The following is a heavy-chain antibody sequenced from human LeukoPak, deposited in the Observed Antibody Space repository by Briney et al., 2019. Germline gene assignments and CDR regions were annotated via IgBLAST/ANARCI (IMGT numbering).Heavy chain of an antibody. CDR2: TIPIFGTA. CDR1: GGTFISCA. V-gene: IGHV1-69*13. J-gene: IGHJ6*02. Sequence: SVKVSCKASGGTFISCAISWVRQAPGQWLEWMGGTIPIFGTANYAQKFQGRVTITADESTSTAYMELSSLRSEDTAVYYCARPNSSGRPYYYGMDVWGQGTTVTVSS. D-gene: IGHD3-10*01. CDR3: ARPNSSGRPYYYGMDV.